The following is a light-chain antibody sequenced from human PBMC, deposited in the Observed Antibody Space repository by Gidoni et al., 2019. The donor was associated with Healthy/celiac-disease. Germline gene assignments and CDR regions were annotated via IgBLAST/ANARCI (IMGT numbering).Light chain of an antibody. V-gene: IGKV1-5*03. CDR1: QSISSW. CDR3: QQYNSYSPYT. J-gene: IGKJ2*01. Sequence: DIQMTQSPSTLSASVGDRVTITCRASQSISSWLAWYQQKPGKAPKLVIYKASSLESGVPSRFSGSGSGTEFTLTISSLQPDDCATYYCQQYNSYSPYTFGQGTKPEIK. CDR2: KAS.